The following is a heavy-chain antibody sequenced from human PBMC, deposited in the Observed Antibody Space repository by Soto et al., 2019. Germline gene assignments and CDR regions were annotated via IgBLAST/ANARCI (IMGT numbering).Heavy chain of an antibody. Sequence: ASVKVSCKASGYTFTGYCMHWVRQAPGQGLEWMGWINPNSGGTNYAQKFQGRVTMTRDTSISTAYMELSRLRSDDTAVYYCARSARSFYYYGMDVWGQGTTVTVSS. CDR3: ARSARSFYYYGMDV. J-gene: IGHJ6*02. CDR1: GYTFTGYC. V-gene: IGHV1-2*02. CDR2: INPNSGGT. D-gene: IGHD6-6*01.